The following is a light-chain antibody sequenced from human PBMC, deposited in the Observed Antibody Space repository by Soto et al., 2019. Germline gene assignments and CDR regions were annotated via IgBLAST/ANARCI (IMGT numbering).Light chain of an antibody. V-gene: IGKV1-27*01. Sequence: DIQMTQTPPSLSASVGDRVTITCRASQAISKYLASSQQKPGKVPKLLIYAASTLQSGVPSRFSGSGSGTDFTLTISSLQPEDVATYYCQKYDSAPLFTFGPGTRVDVK. J-gene: IGKJ3*01. CDR1: QAISKY. CDR3: QKYDSAPLFT. CDR2: AAS.